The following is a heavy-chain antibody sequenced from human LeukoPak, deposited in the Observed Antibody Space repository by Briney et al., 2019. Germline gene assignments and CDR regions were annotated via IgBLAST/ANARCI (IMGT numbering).Heavy chain of an antibody. V-gene: IGHV3-30*18. Sequence: PGRSLRLSCAASGFXFSNYDIHWVRQAPGKGLEWVAVISYDGTNKYYADSVKGRFTISRDNSKNTLHLQMNSLRAEDTAVYYCAKDDRGNEAPFDYWGQGTLVTVSS. J-gene: IGHJ4*02. CDR3: AKDDRGNEAPFDY. CDR1: GFXFSNYD. CDR2: ISYDGTNK.